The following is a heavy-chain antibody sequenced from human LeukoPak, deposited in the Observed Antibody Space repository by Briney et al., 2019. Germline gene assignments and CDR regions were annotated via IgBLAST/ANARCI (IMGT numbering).Heavy chain of an antibody. CDR3: ARPGRAGIAAVPFDY. CDR1: GFSISSYY. CDR2: INYSGST. V-gene: IGHV4-59*08. D-gene: IGHD6-13*01. Sequence: AETLTLTCTVSGFSISSYYWSWIRQPPGKGLEWIGYINYSGSTNYNPSLKSRVNISVDTSKNQFSLKLSSVTAADTAVYYCARPGRAGIAAVPFDYWGQGTLVTASS. J-gene: IGHJ4*02.